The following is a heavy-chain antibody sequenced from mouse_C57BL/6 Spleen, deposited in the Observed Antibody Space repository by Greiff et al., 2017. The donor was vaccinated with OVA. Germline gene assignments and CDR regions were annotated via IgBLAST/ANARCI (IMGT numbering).Heavy chain of an antibody. Sequence: LQESGAELVRPGASVTLSCKASGYTFTDYEMHWVKQTPVHGLEWIGAIDPETGGTAYNQKFKGKAILTADKSSSTAYMELRSLTSEDSAVYYCIYYDYSFAYWGQGTLVTVSA. CDR2: IDPETGGT. CDR1: GYTFTDYE. CDR3: IYYDYSFAY. V-gene: IGHV1-15*01. D-gene: IGHD2-4*01. J-gene: IGHJ3*01.